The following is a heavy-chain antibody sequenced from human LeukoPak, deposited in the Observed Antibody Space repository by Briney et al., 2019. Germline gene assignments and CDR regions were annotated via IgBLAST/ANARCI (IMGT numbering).Heavy chain of an antibody. Sequence: GGSLRLSCAASGFTFSNAWMSWVRQAPGKGLEWVAVISYDGSNKYYADSVKGRFTISRDNSKDTLYLQMNSLRAEDTAVYYCARDDCSSTSCYYYYGMDVWGQGTTVTVSS. D-gene: IGHD2-2*01. CDR2: ISYDGSNK. V-gene: IGHV3-30-3*01. J-gene: IGHJ6*02. CDR3: ARDDCSSTSCYYYYGMDV. CDR1: GFTFSNAW.